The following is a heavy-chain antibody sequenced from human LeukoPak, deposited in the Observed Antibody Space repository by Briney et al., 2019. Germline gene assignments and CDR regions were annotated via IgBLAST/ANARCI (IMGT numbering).Heavy chain of an antibody. J-gene: IGHJ5*02. CDR1: GYTFTSYA. V-gene: IGHV7-4-1*02. D-gene: IGHD2-2*02. CDR3: ARVGYCSSTSCYIAWFDP. Sequence: ASVKVSCKASGYTFTSYAMNWVRQAPGQGLEWMGWINTNTGNPTYAQGFTGRFVFSLDTSVSTAYLQISSLKAEDTAVYYCARVGYCSSTSCYIAWFDPWAREPWSPSPQ. CDR2: INTNTGNP.